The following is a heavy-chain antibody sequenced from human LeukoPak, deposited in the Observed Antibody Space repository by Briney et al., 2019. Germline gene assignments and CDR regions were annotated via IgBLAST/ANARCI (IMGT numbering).Heavy chain of an antibody. D-gene: IGHD5-18*01. CDR1: GFTFSGSA. Sequence: GGSLKLSCAASGFTFSGSAMHWVRQASGKGLEWVGRIRSKANSYATVYAASVKGRFTISRDDSENTAYLQVNSLKTEDTAVYYCTTPGDTAMPNFDYWGQGTLVTVSS. V-gene: IGHV3-73*01. CDR2: IRSKANSYAT. J-gene: IGHJ4*02. CDR3: TTPGDTAMPNFDY.